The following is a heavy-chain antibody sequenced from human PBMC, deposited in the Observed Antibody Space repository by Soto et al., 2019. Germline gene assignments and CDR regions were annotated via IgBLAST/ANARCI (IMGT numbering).Heavy chain of an antibody. Sequence: SEALSLTCAISGDSVSSNSAAWNWIRQSPSRGLEWLGRTYYRSKWYNDYAVSVKSRITINPDTSKNQFSLQLNSVTPEDTAVYYCARDKPDIAAAGFDYWGQGTLVTVSS. CDR2: TYYRSKWYN. V-gene: IGHV6-1*01. CDR1: GDSVSSNSAA. CDR3: ARDKPDIAAAGFDY. J-gene: IGHJ4*02. D-gene: IGHD6-13*01.